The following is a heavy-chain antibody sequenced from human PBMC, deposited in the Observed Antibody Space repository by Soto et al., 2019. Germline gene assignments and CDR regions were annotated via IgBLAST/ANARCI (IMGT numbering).Heavy chain of an antibody. Sequence: GGSLRLSCAASGFTFSSYAMSWVRQAPGKGLEWVANIKQDGSERNYVDSVKGRFTISRDNAENSLYLQMNSLRVEDTGVYYCASARHIGPWGQGTLVTVSS. CDR2: IKQDGSER. V-gene: IGHV3-7*01. J-gene: IGHJ5*02. D-gene: IGHD2-21*01. CDR1: GFTFSSYA. CDR3: ASARHIGP.